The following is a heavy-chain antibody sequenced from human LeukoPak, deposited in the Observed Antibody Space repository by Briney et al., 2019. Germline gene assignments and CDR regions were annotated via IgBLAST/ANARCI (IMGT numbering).Heavy chain of an antibody. CDR2: IYGDGSFT. Sequence: GGSLRLSCAASGFTFSNFWMHWVRQAPGKGLVWVALIYGDGSFTRYADSVKGRFTISRDNAKNTVYLQMNSLRAEDTAVYYCAKAGKPQVSYIVVVTAIGYWGQGTLVTVSS. D-gene: IGHD2-21*02. CDR3: AKAGKPQVSYIVVVTAIGY. V-gene: IGHV3-74*01. J-gene: IGHJ4*02. CDR1: GFTFSNFW.